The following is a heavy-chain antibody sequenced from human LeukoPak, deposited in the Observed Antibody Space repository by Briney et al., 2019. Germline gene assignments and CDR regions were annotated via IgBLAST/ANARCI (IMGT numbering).Heavy chain of an antibody. CDR2: INPNSGGT. CDR1: GYTFTGYY. CDR3: ARERVTMVRGWHNWFDP. D-gene: IGHD3-10*01. Sequence: GASVKVSCKASGYTFTGYYMHWVRQAPGQGLEWMGWINPNSGGTNYAQKLQGRVTMTTDTSTSTAYMELRSLRSDDTAVYYCARERVTMVRGWHNWFDPWGQGTLVTVSS. J-gene: IGHJ5*02. V-gene: IGHV1-2*02.